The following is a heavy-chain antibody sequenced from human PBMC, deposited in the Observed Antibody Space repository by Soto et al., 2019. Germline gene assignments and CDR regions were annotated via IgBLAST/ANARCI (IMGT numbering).Heavy chain of an antibody. CDR1: GFTFSSYG. CDR2: ISYDGSNK. D-gene: IGHD5-18*01. V-gene: IGHV3-30*18. Sequence: GWSLRLSCAASGFTFSSYGMHWVRQAPGKGLEWVAVISYDGSNKYYADSVKGRFTISRDNSKNTLYLQMNSLRAEDTAVYYCAKGGYSYGYVGYYYYGMDVWGQGTTVTVS. CDR3: AKGGYSYGYVGYYYYGMDV. J-gene: IGHJ6*02.